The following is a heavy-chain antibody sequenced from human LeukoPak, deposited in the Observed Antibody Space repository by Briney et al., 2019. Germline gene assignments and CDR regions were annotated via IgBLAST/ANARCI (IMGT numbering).Heavy chain of an antibody. J-gene: IGHJ4*02. CDR1: GFTFSTFG. V-gene: IGHV3-30*18. CDR3: TKLHNYDDY. Sequence: GGSLRLSCAASGFTFSTFGMHWVRQAPGKGLEWVAAISYDGSNQYYIDSVKGRFTISRDNSKNTLYLQMSSLRAEDTAVSYCTKLHNYDDYWGQGTQVTVSS. CDR2: ISYDGSNQ. D-gene: IGHD3-22*01.